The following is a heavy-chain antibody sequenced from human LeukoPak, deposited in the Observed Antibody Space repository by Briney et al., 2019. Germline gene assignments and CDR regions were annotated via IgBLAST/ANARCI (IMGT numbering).Heavy chain of an antibody. CDR2: IHSDGNLK. Sequence: GGSLRLSCAASGFSLSNFGIHWVRQAPGKGLEWLTFIHSDGNLKYYADPVKGRFSIFRDISRNTIYVQMNSLTVEDTSIYYCVKDRPYFDQWGQGTLVTVSS. CDR3: VKDRPYFDQ. CDR1: GFSLSNFG. J-gene: IGHJ4*02. V-gene: IGHV3-30*02.